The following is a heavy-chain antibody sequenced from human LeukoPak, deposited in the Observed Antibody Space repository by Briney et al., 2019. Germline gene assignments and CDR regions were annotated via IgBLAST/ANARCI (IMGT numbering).Heavy chain of an antibody. CDR3: ARDETWTSTPPYYFDY. J-gene: IGHJ4*02. CDR2: IKQDGSEK. CDR1: GFTFSSYW. Sequence: PGGSLRLSCAASGFTFSSYWMSWVRQAPGKGLEWVANIKQDGSEKYHVDSVKGRFTISRDNAKNSLYLQMNSLRAEDTAVYYCARDETWTSTPPYYFDYWGQGTLVTVSS. V-gene: IGHV3-7*01. D-gene: IGHD2/OR15-2a*01.